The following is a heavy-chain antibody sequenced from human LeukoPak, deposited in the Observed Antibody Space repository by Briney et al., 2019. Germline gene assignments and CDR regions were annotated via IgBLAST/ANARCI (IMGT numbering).Heavy chain of an antibody. V-gene: IGHV3-48*04. J-gene: IGHJ4*02. Sequence: PGGSLRLSCAASGFTFSSYSMNWVRQAPGKGLVWVSYISSSSSTIYYADSVKGRFTISRDNAKNSLYLQMNSLRAEDTAVYYCAREYYYDSSGYSDYWGQGTLVTVSS. CDR3: AREYYYDSSGYSDY. D-gene: IGHD3-22*01. CDR1: GFTFSSYS. CDR2: ISSSSSTI.